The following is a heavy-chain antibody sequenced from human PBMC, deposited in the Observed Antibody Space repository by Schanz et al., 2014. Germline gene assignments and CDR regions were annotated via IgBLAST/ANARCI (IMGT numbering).Heavy chain of an antibody. CDR2: ISAYTNNT. Sequence: QVQLVQSGAEVKKPGASVKVSCKASGYTFTDYGVIWVRQAPGQGLEWMGWISAYTNNTNYAQKVQGRVTMTTDTSTGTAYMELRSLRSDDTAVYYCARSGSSNWYFFDYWGQGTLVTVSS. V-gene: IGHV1-18*01. D-gene: IGHD6-13*01. CDR1: GYTFTDYG. CDR3: ARSGSSNWYFFDY. J-gene: IGHJ4*02.